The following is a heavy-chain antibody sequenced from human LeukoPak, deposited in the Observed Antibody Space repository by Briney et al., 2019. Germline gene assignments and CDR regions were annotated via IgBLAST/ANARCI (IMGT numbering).Heavy chain of an antibody. V-gene: IGHV4-34*01. CDR2: INHSGST. Sequence: SETLSLTCAVYGGSFSGYYWSWIRQPPGKGLEWIGEINHSGSTNYNPSLKSRVTISVDTSKNQFSLKLSSVTAADTAVYYCARPQGRGRFFHYWGQGTLVTVSS. D-gene: IGHD3-16*01. CDR1: GGSFSGYY. J-gene: IGHJ4*02. CDR3: ARPQGRGRFFHY.